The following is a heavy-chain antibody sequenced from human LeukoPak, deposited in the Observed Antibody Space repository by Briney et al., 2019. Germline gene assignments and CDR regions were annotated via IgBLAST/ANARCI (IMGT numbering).Heavy chain of an antibody. Sequence: PGGSLRLSCAASGFTFSDHYMDWVRQAPGKGLEWVGRIRNKVNSHTTEYAASVKGRFTISRDDSKNSLYLQMNSLKTEDTAVYFCARISDKVDAFDMWGPGTMVIVSS. CDR3: ARISDKVDAFDM. CDR2: IRNKVNSHTT. CDR1: GFTFSDHY. D-gene: IGHD2-15*01. V-gene: IGHV3-72*01. J-gene: IGHJ3*02.